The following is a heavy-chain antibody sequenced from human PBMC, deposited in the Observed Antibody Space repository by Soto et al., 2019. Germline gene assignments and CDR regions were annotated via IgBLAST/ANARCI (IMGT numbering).Heavy chain of an antibody. Sequence: ASVKVSCKASGYTFTSYGISWVRQAPGQGLEWMGWISAYNGNTNYAQKLQGRVTVTTDTSTSTAYMELRSLRSDDTAVYYCARDEKHYYDSSGYYYVGYSQHWGQGTLVTVSS. CDR3: ARDEKHYYDSSGYYYVGYSQH. CDR1: GYTFTSYG. J-gene: IGHJ1*01. CDR2: ISAYNGNT. D-gene: IGHD3-22*01. V-gene: IGHV1-18*01.